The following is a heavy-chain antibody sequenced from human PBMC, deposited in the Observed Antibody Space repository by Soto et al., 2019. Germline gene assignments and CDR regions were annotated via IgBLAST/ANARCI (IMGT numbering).Heavy chain of an antibody. CDR3: ARGRLIVVVPAAMNNWFDP. J-gene: IGHJ5*02. D-gene: IGHD2-2*01. V-gene: IGHV4-59*12. Sequence: SETLSLTCTVSGGSISASFWSWIRQPPGKGLEWIGYISYSGTTTYNPSLKSRVTISVDTSKNQFSLKLSSVTAADTAVYYCARGRLIVVVPAAMNNWFDPWGQGTLVTVSS. CDR2: ISYSGTT. CDR1: GGSISASF.